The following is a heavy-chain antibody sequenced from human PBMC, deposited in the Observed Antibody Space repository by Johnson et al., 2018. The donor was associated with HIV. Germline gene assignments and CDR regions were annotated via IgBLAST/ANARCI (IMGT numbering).Heavy chain of an antibody. V-gene: IGHV3-30-3*01. CDR2: ISFDGANK. J-gene: IGHJ3*02. CDR3: ARDAITMILEPPLGAFDI. CDR1: GFIFSSYA. D-gene: IGHD3-22*01. Sequence: VQLVESGGGLAQPGGSLRLSCAASGFIFSSYAMHWVRQAPGKGLEWVAVISFDGANKYYSASVKGRFTISRDDSKNTLFLQMNSLRPEDTAVYYCARDAITMILEPPLGAFDIWGQGTMVTVSS.